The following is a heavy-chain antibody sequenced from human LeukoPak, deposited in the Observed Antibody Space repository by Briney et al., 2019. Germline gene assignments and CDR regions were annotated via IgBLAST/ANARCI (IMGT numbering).Heavy chain of an antibody. CDR3: ARGPPNWGYDY. Sequence: AASVKVSCKASDYTFTNYDIRWVRQAPGQGLEWMGWISTYNGNTNYAQKFQDRVTMTIDTSTSTAYMELRSLRSDDTAVYYCARGPPNWGYDYWGPGALVTVSS. CDR2: ISTYNGNT. J-gene: IGHJ4*02. D-gene: IGHD7-27*01. V-gene: IGHV1-18*01. CDR1: DYTFTNYD.